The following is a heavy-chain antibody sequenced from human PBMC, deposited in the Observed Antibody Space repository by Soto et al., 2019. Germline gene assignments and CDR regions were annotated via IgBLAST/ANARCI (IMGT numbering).Heavy chain of an antibody. CDR3: ARGRGKGWDFDY. D-gene: IGHD1-26*01. Sequence: PSETLSLTCTVSGVSISSHYWSWIRQPPGKGLEWIGYMYYSGSTNYNPSLKSRVTISVDTSKNQFSLKLSSVTAADTAVYYCARGRGKGWDFDYWGQGTLVTVSS. CDR2: MYYSGST. CDR1: GVSISSHY. V-gene: IGHV4-59*11. J-gene: IGHJ4*02.